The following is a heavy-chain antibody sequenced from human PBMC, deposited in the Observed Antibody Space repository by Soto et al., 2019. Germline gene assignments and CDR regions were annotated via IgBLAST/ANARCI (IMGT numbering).Heavy chain of an antibody. V-gene: IGHV4-4*02. CDR3: ARSEATALDY. Sequence: QVQLLESGPGLLKPSGTLSLTCTVSGDSMTSSNWWNWVRQPTGKGLEWIGEAHHSGRTNYNPSLKSRVTISVDRSQSHFSLQLTSVTAADTAVYYCARSEATALDYWGQGTLVTVSS. CDR2: AHHSGRT. J-gene: IGHJ4*02. CDR1: GDSMTSSNW.